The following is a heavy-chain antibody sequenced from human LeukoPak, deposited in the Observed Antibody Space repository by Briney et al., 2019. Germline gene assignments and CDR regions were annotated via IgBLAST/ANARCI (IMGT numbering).Heavy chain of an antibody. D-gene: IGHD3-10*01. CDR2: ISAYNGNT. V-gene: IGHV1-18*01. CDR1: GYTFINYG. J-gene: IGHJ4*02. CDR3: ARDLDQYNGRFGGFGHDF. Sequence: GASVKVSCKASGYTFINYGINWVRQAPGQGLEWMGWISAYNGNTNYAQSLQGRVTMTTDTSTSTVYMEMRSLTSDDTAVYYCARDLDQYNGRFGGFGHDFWGQGPLVTVSS.